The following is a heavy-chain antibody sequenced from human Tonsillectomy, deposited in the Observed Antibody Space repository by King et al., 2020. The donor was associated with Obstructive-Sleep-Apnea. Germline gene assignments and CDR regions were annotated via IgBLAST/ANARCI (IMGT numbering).Heavy chain of an antibody. CDR1: GYTFTSYD. Sequence: VQLVESGAEVKKPGASVKVSCKSSGYTFTSYDINWVRQATGQGLEWMGWMNPNGANTGYAQKFQGRVTMTRNTSIRTAYMELSSLRSEDTAVYYCARGSRTFDIWGQGTMVTVSS. CDR2: MNPNGANT. CDR3: ARGSRTFDI. D-gene: IGHD1-14*01. J-gene: IGHJ3*02. V-gene: IGHV1-8*01.